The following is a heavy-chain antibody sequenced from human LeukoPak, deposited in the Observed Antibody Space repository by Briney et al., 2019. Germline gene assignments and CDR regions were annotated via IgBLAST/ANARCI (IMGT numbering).Heavy chain of an antibody. CDR1: GFTFSSYW. J-gene: IGHJ4*02. CDR3: ARRRGYFDY. CDR2: IYHSGST. V-gene: IGHV4-38-2*01. Sequence: GSLRLSCAASGFTFSSYWMSWVRQAPGKGLEWIGSIYHSGSTYYNPSLKSRVTISVDTSKNQFSLKLSSVTAADTAVYYCARRRGYFDYWGQGTLVTVSS.